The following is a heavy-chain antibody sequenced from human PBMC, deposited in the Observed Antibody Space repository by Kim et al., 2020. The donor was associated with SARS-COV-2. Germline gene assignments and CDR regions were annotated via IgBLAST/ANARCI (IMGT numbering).Heavy chain of an antibody. Sequence: SETLSLTCAVSGGSISSSNWWSWVRQPPGKGLEWIGDMYHSGSTNYNPSLKSRVTISVDKSNNQFSLKLTSVTAADTAVYYCARATSGYEIDYWGQGTLVTVSS. CDR2: MYHSGST. J-gene: IGHJ4*02. D-gene: IGHD5-12*01. CDR3: ARATSGYEIDY. CDR1: GGSISSSNW. V-gene: IGHV4-4*02.